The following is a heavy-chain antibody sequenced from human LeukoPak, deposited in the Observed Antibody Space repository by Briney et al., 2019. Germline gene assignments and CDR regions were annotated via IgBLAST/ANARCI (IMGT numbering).Heavy chain of an antibody. V-gene: IGHV4-61*08. CDR2: MYHTGSS. D-gene: IGHD1-26*01. CDR1: GGSVDTIDYY. J-gene: IGHJ3*02. CDR3: AGDQGGSAHRHAFDI. Sequence: SETLSLTCTVSGGSVDTIDYYWSWIRQPPGKGLEWIGYMYHTGSSIYSPSLKSRLTISVDTSKNQFSLNLSSMTAADTAVYYCAGDQGGSAHRHAFDIWGQGTLVSVSS.